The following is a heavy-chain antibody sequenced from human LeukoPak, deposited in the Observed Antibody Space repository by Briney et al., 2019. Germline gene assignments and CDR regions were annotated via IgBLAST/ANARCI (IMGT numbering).Heavy chain of an antibody. Sequence: GGSLRLSCAASGLTFNDYWMSWVRQAPGKGLEWVASIKQDGGEKRYVDSVKCRFTISRDNTENSLYLQMNRLGAEDTALYYCARVRLANTPEFFQHWGQGTLVTVSS. D-gene: IGHD3-9*01. CDR1: GLTFNDYW. V-gene: IGHV3-7*03. CDR2: IKQDGGEK. CDR3: ARVRLANTPEFFQH. J-gene: IGHJ1*01.